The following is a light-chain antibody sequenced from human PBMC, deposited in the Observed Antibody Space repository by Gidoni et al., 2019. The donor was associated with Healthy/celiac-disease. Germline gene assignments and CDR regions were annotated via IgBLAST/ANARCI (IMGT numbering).Light chain of an antibody. V-gene: IGLV3-19*01. CDR2: GKN. J-gene: IGLJ1*01. Sequence: SSELTQDPAVSVALGQTVRITCQGDSLRRYYASWYQQKTGPAPVLVIYGKNNRPSGIPDRFSGSSSGNTASLTITGAQAEDEADYYCNSRDSSGNPYVFGTGTKVTVL. CDR3: NSRDSSGNPYV. CDR1: SLRRYY.